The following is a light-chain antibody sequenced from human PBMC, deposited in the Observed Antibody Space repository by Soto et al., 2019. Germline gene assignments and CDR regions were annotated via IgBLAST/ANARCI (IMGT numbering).Light chain of an antibody. Sequence: QSVLTQPPSVSGAPGQRVTISCTGSSSNIGTGYDIHWYQQVPGTAPKLLIYGNSNRPSGVPDRFSGSKSGTSASLAITGLQAEDEADYYCQSYDCSLSGGVFGTGTKLTVL. V-gene: IGLV1-40*01. J-gene: IGLJ1*01. CDR2: GNS. CDR3: QSYDCSLSGGV. CDR1: SSNIGTGYD.